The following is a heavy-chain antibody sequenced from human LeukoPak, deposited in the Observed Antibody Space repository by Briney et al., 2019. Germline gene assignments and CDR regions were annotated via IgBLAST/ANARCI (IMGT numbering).Heavy chain of an antibody. V-gene: IGHV3-21*01. CDR3: ARDLYRIVVVPHYFDY. CDR2: ISSSSSYI. D-gene: IGHD3-22*01. J-gene: IGHJ4*02. Sequence: GGSLRLSCAASGFTFSSYSMNWVRQAPGKGLEWVSSISSSSSYIYYADSVKGRFTISRDNAQNSLYLQMISLRAEDTAVYYCARDLYRIVVVPHYFDYWGQGTLVTVSS. CDR1: GFTFSSYS.